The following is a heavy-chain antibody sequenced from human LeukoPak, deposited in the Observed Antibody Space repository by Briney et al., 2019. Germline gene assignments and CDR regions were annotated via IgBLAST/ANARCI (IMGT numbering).Heavy chain of an antibody. D-gene: IGHD3-3*01. CDR2: IYHSGST. J-gene: IGHJ4*02. V-gene: IGHV4-4*02. CDR3: ARGAYNYDFWSGYYS. Sequence: MPSGTLSLTCAVSGGSISSSNWWSWVRQPPGKGLEWIGEIYHSGSTNYNPSLKSRVTISVDKSKSQFSLKLSSVTAADTAVYYCARGAYNYDFWSGYYSWGQGTLVTVSS. CDR1: GGSISSSNW.